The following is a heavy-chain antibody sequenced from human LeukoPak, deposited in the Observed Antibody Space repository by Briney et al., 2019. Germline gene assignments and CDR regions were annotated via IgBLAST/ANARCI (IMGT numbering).Heavy chain of an antibody. CDR3: ARSTSRWLQSAFDI. CDR2: IYHSGST. J-gene: IGHJ3*02. Sequence: SETLSLTCTVSGYSISSGYYWGWIRQPPGKGLEWIGSIYHSGSTYYNPSLKSRVTISVDTSKNQFSLKLSSVTAADTAVYYCARSTSRWLQSAFDIWGQGTMVTVSS. V-gene: IGHV4-38-2*02. CDR1: GYSISSGYY. D-gene: IGHD5-24*01.